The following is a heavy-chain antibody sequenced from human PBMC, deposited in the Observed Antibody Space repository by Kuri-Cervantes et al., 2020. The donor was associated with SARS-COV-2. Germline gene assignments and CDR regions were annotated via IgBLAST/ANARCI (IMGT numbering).Heavy chain of an antibody. CDR3: ARLAARPSGYYYYYMDV. V-gene: IGHV3-48*04. J-gene: IGHJ6*03. CDR1: GFTFSSYS. CDR2: ISSSSSTI. Sequence: GGSLRLSCAASGFTFSSYSMNWVRQAPGKGLEWVSYISSSSSTIYYADSVKGRFTISRDNAKNSLYLQMNSLRAEDTALYHCARLAARPSGYYYYYMDVWGKGTTVPSP. D-gene: IGHD6-6*01.